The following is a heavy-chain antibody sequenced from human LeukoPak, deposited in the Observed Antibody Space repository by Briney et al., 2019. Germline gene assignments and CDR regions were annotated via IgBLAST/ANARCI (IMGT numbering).Heavy chain of an antibody. CDR3: ARIPHPDYADAQ. CDR2: IYYSGST. CDR1: GGSISSYY. V-gene: IGHV4-59*12. Sequence: PSETLSLTCTVSGGSISSYYWSWIRQPPGKGLEWIGYIYYSGSTKYNPSLKSRVTISVDTSKNQFSLKLSSVTAADTAVYFCARIPHPDYADAQWGQGTLVIVSS. J-gene: IGHJ4*02. D-gene: IGHD4-17*01.